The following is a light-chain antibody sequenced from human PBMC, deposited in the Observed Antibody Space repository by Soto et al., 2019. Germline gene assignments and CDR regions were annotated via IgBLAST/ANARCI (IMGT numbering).Light chain of an antibody. V-gene: IGKV3-11*01. CDR2: DAS. CDR3: QQRGKWPIT. CDR1: QSVSSY. Sequence: EIVLTQSPATLSLSPGERTTLSCRASQSVSSYLAWYQQKPGQAPRLLIYDASNRATGIPARFSGSGSGTDFNLTISSLEPEDFAVYYCQQRGKWPITFGQGTRLEI. J-gene: IGKJ5*01.